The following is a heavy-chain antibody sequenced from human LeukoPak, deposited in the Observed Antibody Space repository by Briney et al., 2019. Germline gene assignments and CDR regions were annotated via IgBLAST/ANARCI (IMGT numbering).Heavy chain of an antibody. V-gene: IGHV3-23*01. CDR1: GFTFSSYG. J-gene: IGHJ4*02. Sequence: GGTLRLSCAASGFTFSSYGMSWVRQAPGKGLDWVSAISGSGGSTYYADSVKGRFTISRDNSKNTLYLQMNSLRAEDTAVYYCARDRGFLDYWGQGTLVTVSS. CDR2: ISGSGGST. CDR3: ARDRGFLDY.